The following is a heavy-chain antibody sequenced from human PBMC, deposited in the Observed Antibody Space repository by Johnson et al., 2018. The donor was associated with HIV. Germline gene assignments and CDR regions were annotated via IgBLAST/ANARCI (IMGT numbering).Heavy chain of an antibody. J-gene: IGHJ3*02. CDR2: IYSGGST. V-gene: IGHV3-66*01. CDR1: GFTVSRNY. CDR3: AKGGGQQLAHAFDI. D-gene: IGHD6-13*01. Sequence: EQLVESGGGLVQPGGSLRLSCAASGFTVSRNYMSWVRQAPGKGLEWVSVIYSGGSTYPADSVNGRFNISRDNSKNTVYLQMNSLRAEDTALYYCAKGGGQQLAHAFDIWGQGTMVTVSS.